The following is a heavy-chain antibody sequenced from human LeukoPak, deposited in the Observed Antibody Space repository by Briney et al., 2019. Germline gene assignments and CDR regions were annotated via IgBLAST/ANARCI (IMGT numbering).Heavy chain of an antibody. V-gene: IGHV4-59*11. Sequence: PSETLSLTCTVSGGSINSHYWHWIRQPPGTRLEWFGYVYYTGGTNYKSSLESRVTISVATSKKQFSLWLTSVTAADTALYYCARGSIYDFDSWGQGTLVSVSS. D-gene: IGHD3-3*02. CDR2: VYYTGGT. CDR1: GGSINSHY. CDR3: ARGSIYDFDS. J-gene: IGHJ4*02.